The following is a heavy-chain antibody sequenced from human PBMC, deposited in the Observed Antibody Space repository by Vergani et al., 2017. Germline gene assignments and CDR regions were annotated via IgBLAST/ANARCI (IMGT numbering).Heavy chain of an antibody. V-gene: IGHV4-30-2*01. CDR2: VYYSGTT. CDR3: ARGQTGYSRDWSTYFFYMDV. J-gene: IGHJ6*03. Sequence: QLQLQESDSRLVNPSQTLSLTCTLSGDAISRDTYSWNWVRQPPGKPLEWIGSVYYSGTTYYNPSLGGRVTMSIDKSTNHFSLTLTSVTAADSAFYFCARGQTGYSRDWSTYFFYMDVWGKGTTVTVSS. CDR1: GDAISRDTYS. D-gene: IGHD3/OR15-3a*01.